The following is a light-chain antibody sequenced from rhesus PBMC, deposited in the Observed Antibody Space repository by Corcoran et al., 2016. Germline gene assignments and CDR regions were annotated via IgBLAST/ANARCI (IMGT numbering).Light chain of an antibody. CDR3: QVWDSSSNTRI. CDR2: ADS. Sequence: YELTQPPSVSAAPGQTDRITCGGDNIGSKYVHWYQQKPAQAPVQVIYADSKRRSGIPERFSGSNSGNTATLTISGVEAGDEADYYCQVWDSSSNTRIFGAGTRLTVL. CDR1: NIGSKY. J-gene: IGLJ1*01. V-gene: IGLV3-25*01.